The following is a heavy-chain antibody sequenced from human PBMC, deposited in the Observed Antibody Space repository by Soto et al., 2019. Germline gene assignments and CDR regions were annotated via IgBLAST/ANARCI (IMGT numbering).Heavy chain of an antibody. Sequence: SETLSLTCAVYGGSFSTYYWSCIRQPPGKGLEWIGEINDRGSTNYNPSLKSRVTISVDTSKNQFSLKLTSVTAADTALYYCARVRMITATLYYYYAMDVWGKGTTVTVSS. D-gene: IGHD3-16*01. V-gene: IGHV4-34*01. CDR2: INDRGST. CDR1: GGSFSTYY. CDR3: ARVRMITATLYYYYAMDV. J-gene: IGHJ6*04.